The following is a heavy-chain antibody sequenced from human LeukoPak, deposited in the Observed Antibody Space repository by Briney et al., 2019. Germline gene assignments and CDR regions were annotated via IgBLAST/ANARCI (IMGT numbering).Heavy chain of an antibody. V-gene: IGHV3-30-3*01. D-gene: IGHD3-9*01. CDR1: GFPFTSYG. J-gene: IGHJ4*02. CDR2: VSYDGSSQ. Sequence: GGSLRLSCAASGFPFTSYGIHWVRQAPGKGLEWLAFVSYDGSSQYYADSVKGRFTISRDNSRNTLYLQPNSLRAEDTAVYYCARDRIRNFDYMYYFDSWGQGTLVTVSS. CDR3: ARDRIRNFDYMYYFDS.